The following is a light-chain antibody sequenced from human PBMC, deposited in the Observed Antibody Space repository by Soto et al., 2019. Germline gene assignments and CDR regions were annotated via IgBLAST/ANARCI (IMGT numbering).Light chain of an antibody. V-gene: IGKV3-15*01. J-gene: IGKJ2*01. CDR1: QSVSSN. Sequence: EIVMTQSPATVSVSPGERATLSCRASQSVSSNLAWYQQKPGQAPRLLIYGASTRATGIPARFSGSGSGTEFTLTISSLQSEDFAVYYCQQYNNWPPHTFGQGTKLEIK. CDR2: GAS. CDR3: QQYNNWPPHT.